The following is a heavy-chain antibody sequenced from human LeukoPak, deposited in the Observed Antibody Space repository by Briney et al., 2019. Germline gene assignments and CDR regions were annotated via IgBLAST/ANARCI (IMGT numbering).Heavy chain of an antibody. J-gene: IGHJ4*02. CDR2: IYYTGKI. CDR3: ARRVGKFPTYYFDY. Sequence: SQTLSLTCTVSGGFISNGGHYWSWIRQHPEKGLEWIAYIYYTGKINYNPSLKSRIAMSVDTSKNQFSLKLSSVTAADTAVYYCARRVGKFPTYYFDYWGQGARVTVSS. D-gene: IGHD1-1*01. V-gene: IGHV4-31*03. CDR1: GGFISNGGHY.